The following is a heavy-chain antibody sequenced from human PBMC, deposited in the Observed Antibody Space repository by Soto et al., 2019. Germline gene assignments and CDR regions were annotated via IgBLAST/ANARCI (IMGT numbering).Heavy chain of an antibody. CDR1: GFTFSSYW. J-gene: IGHJ4*02. V-gene: IGHV3-74*03. D-gene: IGHD1-26*01. Sequence: GGSLRLSCAASGFTFSSYWMHWVRQAPGKGLVWVSRINSEGTDTTSADSVKGRFTISRDNAKNTLYLQMNSLRAEDTAVYYCVRDDPGLGIDSWGLGTLVTVSS. CDR3: VRDDPGLGIDS. CDR2: INSEGTDT.